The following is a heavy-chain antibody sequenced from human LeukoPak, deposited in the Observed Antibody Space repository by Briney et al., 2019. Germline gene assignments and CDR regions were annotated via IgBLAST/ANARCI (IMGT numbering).Heavy chain of an antibody. CDR1: GGSISSYY. CDR3: ARDHDYGDPFYMDV. CDR2: IYTSGST. J-gene: IGHJ6*03. Sequence: SDTLPLTCTVSGGSISSYYWSWIRQPAGKGLEWIGRIYTSGSTNYNPSLKSRVTISVDKSKNQFSLKLSSVTAADTAVYYCARDHDYGDPFYMDVWGKGTTVTVSS. V-gene: IGHV4-4*07. D-gene: IGHD4-17*01.